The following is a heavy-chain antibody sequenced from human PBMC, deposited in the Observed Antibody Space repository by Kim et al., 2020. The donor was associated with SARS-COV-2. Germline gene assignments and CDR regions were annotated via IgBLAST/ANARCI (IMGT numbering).Heavy chain of an antibody. CDR2: IYYSAST. D-gene: IGHD6-13*01. CDR3: ARGVAYSSSWYWDYLDY. Sequence: SETLSLTCTVSGGSISSYYWSWIRQPPGKGLEWIGYIYYSASTNYNPSLKGRVTISVDTSKNQFSLKLSSVTAADTAVYYCARGVAYSSSWYWDYLDYWGQGPLVTVSS. V-gene: IGHV4-59*13. J-gene: IGHJ4*02. CDR1: GGSISSYY.